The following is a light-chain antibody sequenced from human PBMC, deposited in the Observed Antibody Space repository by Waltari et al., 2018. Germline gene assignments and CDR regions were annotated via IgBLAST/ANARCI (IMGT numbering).Light chain of an antibody. Sequence: EIVLTQSPATLSSSPGERATLSCRASQSVSSYLAWYHQKPGQAPRLLIYDASNRATGIPARFSGSGSGTDFTLTISSLQSEDFAVYYCQQYNDWPPTFGGGTKVEIK. CDR1: QSVSSY. CDR2: DAS. V-gene: IGKV3-11*01. CDR3: QQYNDWPPT. J-gene: IGKJ4*01.